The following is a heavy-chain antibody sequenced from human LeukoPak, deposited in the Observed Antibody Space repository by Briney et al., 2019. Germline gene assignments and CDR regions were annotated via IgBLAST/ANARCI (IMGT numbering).Heavy chain of an antibody. V-gene: IGHV4-34*01. CDR2: INHSGST. CDR1: DGSFSGYY. J-gene: IGHJ4*02. D-gene: IGHD6-13*01. CDR3: ARDILATSIAAPYY. Sequence: SETLSLTCAVYDGSFSGYYWSWIRQPPGKGLEWIGEINHSGSTNYNPSLKSRVTMSVDTSKNQFSLRLSSVNAADTAVYYCARDILATSIAAPYYWGQGTLVTVSS.